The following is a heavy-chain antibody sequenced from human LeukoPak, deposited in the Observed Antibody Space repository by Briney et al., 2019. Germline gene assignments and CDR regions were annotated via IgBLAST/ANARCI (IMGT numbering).Heavy chain of an antibody. J-gene: IGHJ4*02. CDR3: ARGQGVYYDSSGYYYFDY. Sequence: ASVKVSCKASGYTFTSYDINWVRQATGQGLEWMGWMNPNSGNTGYAQKFQGRVTMTRNTSISTAYMELSSLRSEDTAVYYCARGQGVYYDSSGYYYFDYWGQGTLVTVSS. V-gene: IGHV1-8*01. CDR1: GYTFTSYD. CDR2: MNPNSGNT. D-gene: IGHD3-22*01.